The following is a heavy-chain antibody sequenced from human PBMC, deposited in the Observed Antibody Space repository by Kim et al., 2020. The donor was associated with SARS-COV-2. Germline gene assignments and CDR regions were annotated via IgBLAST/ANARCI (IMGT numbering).Heavy chain of an antibody. V-gene: IGHV3-43*02. D-gene: IGHD3-10*01. J-gene: IGHJ6*02. Sequence: GGSLRLSCAASGFSFDDYAMHWVRQAPGKGLEWVSLISGDGGSTYSADSLKGRFTISRDNRKNYLYLQMNSLRTEDTAIYYCAKDLLLSGSRPFYYYFGMAVRGQGTTVTVSS. CDR1: GFSFDDYA. CDR3: AKDLLLSGSRPFYYYFGMAV. CDR2: ISGDGGST.